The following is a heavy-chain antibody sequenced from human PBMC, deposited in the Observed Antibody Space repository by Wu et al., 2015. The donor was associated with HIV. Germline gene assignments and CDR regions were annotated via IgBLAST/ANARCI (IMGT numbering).Heavy chain of an antibody. CDR1: GGTFSSYA. V-gene: IGHV1-69*12. CDR3: AAYYYGSGSYYPAYYGMDV. D-gene: IGHD3-10*01. Sequence: QVQLVQSGAEVKKPGSSVKVSCKASGGTFSSYAINWVRQAPGQGLEWMGGIIPIFATAKYAQKFQGRVTITADESTSTAYMELSSLRSEDTAVYYCAAYYYGSGSYYPAYYGMDVWGQGTTVTVSS. CDR2: IIPIFATA. J-gene: IGHJ6*02.